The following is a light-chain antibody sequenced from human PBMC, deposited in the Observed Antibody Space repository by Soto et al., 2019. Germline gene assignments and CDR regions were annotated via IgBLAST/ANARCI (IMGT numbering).Light chain of an antibody. V-gene: IGLV4-69*01. Sequence: QLVLTQSPSASASLGASVKLTCTLSSGHSSSAIAWHQQQPEMGPRYLMKVNSDGSHSKGDGIPDRFSGSRSGAERYLTISSLQSEDEADYYYQTWGTGIVVFGGGTKLTVL. CDR2: VNSDGSH. J-gene: IGLJ2*01. CDR3: QTWGTGIVV. CDR1: SGHSSSA.